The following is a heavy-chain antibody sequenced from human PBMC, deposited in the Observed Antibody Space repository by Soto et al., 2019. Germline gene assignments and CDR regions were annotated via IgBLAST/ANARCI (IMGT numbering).Heavy chain of an antibody. D-gene: IGHD4-17*01. Sequence: PVGSQIRSCPAARFKFSAYCMILVRTAPGKGLEWVANIRQDGGEKYYVDSVKGRFTISRDNAKNSVYLQMNSLRVEDTAIYYCASEYGDHLKFFDYWGPGTLVKVX. CDR1: RFKFSAYC. CDR2: IRQDGGEK. J-gene: IGHJ4*02. CDR3: ASEYGDHLKFFDY. V-gene: IGHV3-7*01.